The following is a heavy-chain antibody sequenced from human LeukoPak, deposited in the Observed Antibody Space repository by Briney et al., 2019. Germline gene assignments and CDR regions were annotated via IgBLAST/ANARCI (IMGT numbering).Heavy chain of an antibody. J-gene: IGHJ6*03. V-gene: IGHV4-34*01. D-gene: IGHD1-26*01. CDR1: GGSFSGYY. CDR3: ARGFGSGSYYYYYYYMDV. Sequence: TSETLSLTCAVYGGSFSGYYWSWIRQPPGKGLEWIGEINHSGSTNYNPSLKSRVTISVDTSKNQFSLKLSSVTAADTAVYYCARGFGSGSYYYYYYYMDVWGKGTTVTVSS. CDR2: INHSGST.